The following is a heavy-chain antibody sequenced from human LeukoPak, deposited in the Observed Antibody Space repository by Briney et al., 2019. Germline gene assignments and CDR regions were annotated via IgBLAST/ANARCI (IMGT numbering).Heavy chain of an antibody. CDR1: GFNFSIYS. V-gene: IGHV3-48*01. CDR3: AKEVATIPPFDY. CDR2: ITRSSTTI. J-gene: IGHJ4*02. Sequence: GGSLRLSCAASGFNFSIYSMNWVRQAPGKGLEWVSYITRSSTTIYYADSVKGRFTISRDNSKNTLYLQMNSLRAEDTAVYYCAKEVATIPPFDYWGQGTLVTVSS. D-gene: IGHD5-12*01.